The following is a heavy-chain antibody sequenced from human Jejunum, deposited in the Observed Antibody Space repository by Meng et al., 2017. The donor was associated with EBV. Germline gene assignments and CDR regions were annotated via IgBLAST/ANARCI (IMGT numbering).Heavy chain of an antibody. CDR2: VSGSGGNT. J-gene: IGHJ4*02. V-gene: IGHV3-23*01. CDR1: GFTFSSYS. CDR3: AKLLKY. Sequence: LGAGVGLVQRGGSLRLSCAASGFTFSSYSMSWVRQAPGKGLEWVSTVSGSGGNTYYADSVKGRFTISRDISKNTLYLQMNSLTAEDTAIYYCAKLLKYWGQGTLVTVSS.